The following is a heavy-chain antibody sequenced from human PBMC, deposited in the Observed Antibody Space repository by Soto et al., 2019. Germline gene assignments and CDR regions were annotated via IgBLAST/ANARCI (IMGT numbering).Heavy chain of an antibody. CDR3: ARAATPKGYYGMHV. Sequence: PGGSLRLSCAASGFTFSSYSMNWVRQAPGKGLEWVSYVSSSSSTIYYADSVKGRFTISRDNAKNSLYLQMNSLRDEDTAVYYCARAATPKGYYGMHVWAQGTTVT. CDR2: VSSSSSTI. J-gene: IGHJ6*02. CDR1: GFTFSSYS. V-gene: IGHV3-48*02. D-gene: IGHD6-25*01.